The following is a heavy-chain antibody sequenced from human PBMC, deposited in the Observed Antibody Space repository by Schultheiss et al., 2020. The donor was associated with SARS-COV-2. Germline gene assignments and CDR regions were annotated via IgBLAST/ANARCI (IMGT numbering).Heavy chain of an antibody. Sequence: ASVKVSCKASGYTFTSYDINWVRQATGQGLEWMGWMNPNSGNTGYAQKFQGRVTMTRNTSISTAYMELSSLRSEDTAVYYCARDRDCSGGSCYSFSWFDPWGQGTLVTVSS. CDR3: ARDRDCSGGSCYSFSWFDP. CDR1: GYTFTSYD. CDR2: MNPNSGNT. J-gene: IGHJ5*02. D-gene: IGHD2-15*01. V-gene: IGHV1-8*01.